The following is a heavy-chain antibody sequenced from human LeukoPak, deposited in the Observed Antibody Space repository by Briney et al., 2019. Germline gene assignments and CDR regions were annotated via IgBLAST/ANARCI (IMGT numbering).Heavy chain of an antibody. V-gene: IGHV4-38-2*02. CDR2: IYHSGST. CDR3: ARTREAGYSSGYYYYYMDV. Sequence: SETLSLTCTVSGYSISSGYYWGWIRQPPGKGLEWIGSIYHSGSTYYNPSLKSRVTISIDTSKNQFSLKLSSVTAADTAVYYCARTREAGYSSGYYYYYMDVWGKGTTVTISS. J-gene: IGHJ6*03. D-gene: IGHD6-19*01. CDR1: GYSISSGYY.